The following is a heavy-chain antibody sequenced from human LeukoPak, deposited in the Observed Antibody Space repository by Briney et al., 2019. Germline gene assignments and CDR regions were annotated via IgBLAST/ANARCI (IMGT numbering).Heavy chain of an antibody. D-gene: IGHD3-22*01. CDR1: GGSFSSGDYY. J-gene: IGHJ6*03. CDR2: IYYSGST. CDR3: ARGKDYDSSGYYPRYYYYYYMDV. V-gene: IGHV4-30-4*08. Sequence: PSETLSLTCTVSGGSFSSGDYYWSWLRQPPGKGLEWFGYIYYSGSTYYNPSLKSRVTISVDTSKNQFSLKLSSVTAADTAVYYCARGKDYDSSGYYPRYYYYYYMDVWGKGTTVTVSS.